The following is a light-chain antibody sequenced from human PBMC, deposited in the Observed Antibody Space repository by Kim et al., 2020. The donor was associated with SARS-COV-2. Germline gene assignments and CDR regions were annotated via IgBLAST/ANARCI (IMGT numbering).Light chain of an antibody. CDR3: CSYVGAYRV. Sequence: PGQSVTISCPGTSSDVGGYNYVSWYQQHPGKAPKLMIYDVTKRPSGVPDRFSGSRSGNTVSLTISGLQADDEADYYCCSYVGAYRVFGGGTQLTVL. CDR2: DVT. CDR1: SSDVGGYNY. J-gene: IGLJ3*02. V-gene: IGLV2-11*01.